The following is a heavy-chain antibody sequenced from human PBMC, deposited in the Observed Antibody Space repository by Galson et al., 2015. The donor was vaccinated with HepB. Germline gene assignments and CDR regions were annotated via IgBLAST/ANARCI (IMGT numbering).Heavy chain of an antibody. V-gene: IGHV3-30*18. D-gene: IGHD3-3*01. CDR2: ISYDGSNK. Sequence: SLRLSCAASGFTFSSYGMHWVRQAPGKGLEWVAVISYDGSNKYYADSVKGRFTISRDNSKNTLYLQMNSLRAEDTAVYYCAKDLSPPTSGYYDFWSGDFDYWGQGTLVTVSS. CDR1: GFTFSSYG. CDR3: AKDLSPPTSGYYDFWSGDFDY. J-gene: IGHJ4*02.